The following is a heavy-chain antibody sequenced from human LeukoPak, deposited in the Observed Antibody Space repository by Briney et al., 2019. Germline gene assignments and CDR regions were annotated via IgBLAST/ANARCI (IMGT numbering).Heavy chain of an antibody. D-gene: IGHD3-22*01. CDR2: INPNSGGT. CDR1: GYTCTAYY. CDR3: ARDYYDSSGFGAFDI. Sequence: ASVKVSCKASGYTCTAYYMHWVRQAPGQGLEWMGWINPNSGGTNYAQKFQGRVTMTRDTSISTAHMELSRLRSDDTAVYYCARDYYDSSGFGAFDIWGQGTMVTVSS. V-gene: IGHV1-2*02. J-gene: IGHJ3*02.